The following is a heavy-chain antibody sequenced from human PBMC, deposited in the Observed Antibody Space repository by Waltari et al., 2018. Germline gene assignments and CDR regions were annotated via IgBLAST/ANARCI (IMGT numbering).Heavy chain of an antibody. V-gene: IGHV1-8*01. D-gene: IGHD6-19*01. CDR3: ARKGRNSSGWFPFDI. Sequence: QVQLVQSGAEVKKPGASGKVSCKASGYNFTSSDINWMRQFLGQRLEWMGWMNPNSGNTGYAKKFQDRVTMTRNTSITTAYMDLSSLRADDTAVYYCARKGRNSSGWFPFDIWGQGTMVTVSS. J-gene: IGHJ3*02. CDR1: GYNFTSSD. CDR2: MNPNSGNT.